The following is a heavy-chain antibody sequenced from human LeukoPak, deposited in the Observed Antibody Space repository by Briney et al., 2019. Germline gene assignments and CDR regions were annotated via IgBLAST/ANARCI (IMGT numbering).Heavy chain of an antibody. D-gene: IGHD3-22*01. Sequence: PGGSLRLSCAASGFTFNNAWMNWVRQAPGKGLEWVSSISSSSSYIYYADSVKGRFTISRDNAKNSLYLQMNSLRAEDTAVYYCARGYYDSSGYKGMDVWGQGTTVTVSS. CDR2: ISSSSSYI. J-gene: IGHJ6*02. V-gene: IGHV3-21*01. CDR1: GFTFNNAW. CDR3: ARGYYDSSGYKGMDV.